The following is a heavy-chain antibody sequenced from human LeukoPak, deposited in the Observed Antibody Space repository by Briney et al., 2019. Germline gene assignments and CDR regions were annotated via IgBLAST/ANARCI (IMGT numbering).Heavy chain of an antibody. V-gene: IGHV3-7*01. Sequence: WGSLRLSCAASGFTFSNYWMAWVRQAPGKGLEWVANIKEDGSEKYYVDSVKGRFTISRDNAKNSVDLQMNSLRAEDTAVYYCAREAGQRAYYYYYYMDVWGKGTTVTVSS. CDR1: GFTFSNYW. J-gene: IGHJ6*03. CDR2: IKEDGSEK. CDR3: AREAGQRAYYYYYYMDV.